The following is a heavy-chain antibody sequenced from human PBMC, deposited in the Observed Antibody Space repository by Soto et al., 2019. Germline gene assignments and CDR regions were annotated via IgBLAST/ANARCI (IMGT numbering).Heavy chain of an antibody. Sequence: QVQLVESGGGVVQPGRSLRLSCAASGFTFSRYPMHWVRQAPGKGLEWVALISYDGNSEYYADSVKGRFTISRDISKNPLFLQINSLRGEDTAVYYCARASADYSDGMDVWGQGTTVSVSS. D-gene: IGHD2-15*01. CDR2: ISYDGNSE. J-gene: IGHJ6*02. CDR3: ARASADYSDGMDV. CDR1: GFTFSRYP. V-gene: IGHV3-30-3*01.